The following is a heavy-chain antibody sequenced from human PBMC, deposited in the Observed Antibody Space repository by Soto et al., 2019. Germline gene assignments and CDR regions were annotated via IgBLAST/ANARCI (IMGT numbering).Heavy chain of an antibody. CDR2: IWYDESKK. J-gene: IGHJ4*02. CDR3: ASERGSSYFDY. V-gene: IGHV3-33*01. Sequence: QVQLVESGRGVVQPGRSLRLSCAVSGFPLSDYGMHWVRQAPGKGLEWVAVIWYDESKKYYADSVKGRFTISRDNSKNTLYLQMNSLRAEDTAVYYCASERGSSYFDYWGQGTLVTVSS. D-gene: IGHD1-26*01. CDR1: GFPLSDYG.